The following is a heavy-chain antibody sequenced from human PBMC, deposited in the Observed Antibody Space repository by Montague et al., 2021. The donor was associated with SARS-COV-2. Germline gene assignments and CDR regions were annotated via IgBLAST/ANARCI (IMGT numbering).Heavy chain of an antibody. Sequence: SLRLSCAASGFTFRSHWLHWVPQVPEKGLVWVSRIDNDGSSTNYVDSVKGRFTISRDNAKNTLDLQMNSLRVEDTAVYYCARGVGITIFGDLSLEGDYYYSMDVWGQGTAVTVSS. CDR3: ARGVGITIFGDLSLEGDYYYSMDV. J-gene: IGHJ6*02. CDR1: GFTFRSHW. V-gene: IGHV3-74*01. D-gene: IGHD3-3*01. CDR2: IDNDGSST.